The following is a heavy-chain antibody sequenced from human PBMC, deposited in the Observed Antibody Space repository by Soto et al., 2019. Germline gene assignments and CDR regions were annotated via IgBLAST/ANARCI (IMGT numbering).Heavy chain of an antibody. CDR3: AKDVRPDGYWDLDY. CDR1: GFTFGTYS. D-gene: IGHD5-12*01. J-gene: IGHJ4*02. V-gene: IGHV3-23*01. Sequence: PGGSLRLSCAASGFTFGTYSMNWVRQAPGKGLEWVSGIYGNGGGTFYADSVKGRFTISRDNSRNTLYLQMNSLRAEDTAVYYCAKDVRPDGYWDLDYWGQGTPVTAS. CDR2: IYGNGGGT.